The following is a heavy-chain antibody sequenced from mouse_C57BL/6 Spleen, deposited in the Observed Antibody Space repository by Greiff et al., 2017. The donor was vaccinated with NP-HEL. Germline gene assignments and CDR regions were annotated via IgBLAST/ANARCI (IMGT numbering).Heavy chain of an antibody. CDR2: IYPSDSET. V-gene: IGHV1-61*01. Sequence: VQLQQSGAELVRPGSSVKLSCKASGYTFTSYWMDWVKQRPGQGLEWIGNIYPSDSETHYNQKFKDKATLTVDKSSSTAYMQLSSLTSEDSAVYYCARNGGAWFAYWGQGTLVTVSA. CDR3: ARNGGAWFAY. CDR1: GYTFTSYW. J-gene: IGHJ3*01.